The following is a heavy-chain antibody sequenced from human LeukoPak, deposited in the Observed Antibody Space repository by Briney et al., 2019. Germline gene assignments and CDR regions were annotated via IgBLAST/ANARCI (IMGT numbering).Heavy chain of an antibody. J-gene: IGHJ3*02. CDR3: ARDRSVVKGPPRDAFDI. Sequence: GGSLRLSCAASGFTFSSYSMNWVRQAPGKGLEWVSSISSSSSYIYYADSVKGRFTISRDKAKNSLYLQMNSLRAEDTAVYYCARDRSVVKGPPRDAFDIWGQGTMVTVSS. CDR1: GFTFSSYS. D-gene: IGHD4-23*01. CDR2: ISSSSSYI. V-gene: IGHV3-21*01.